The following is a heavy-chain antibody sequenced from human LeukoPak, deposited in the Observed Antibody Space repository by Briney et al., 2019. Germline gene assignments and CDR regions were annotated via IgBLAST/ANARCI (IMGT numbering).Heavy chain of an antibody. CDR3: ARGVGCSSTSCWYFDY. D-gene: IGHD2-2*01. CDR2: IYYSGST. J-gene: IGHJ4*02. Sequence: TSETLSLTCTVSGGSISSYYWSWIRQPPGKGLEWIGYIYYSGSTNYNPSLKSRVTISVDTSKNQFSLKLSSVTAADTAVYYCARGVGCSSTSCWYFDYWGQGTLVTVSS. V-gene: IGHV4-59*01. CDR1: GGSISSYY.